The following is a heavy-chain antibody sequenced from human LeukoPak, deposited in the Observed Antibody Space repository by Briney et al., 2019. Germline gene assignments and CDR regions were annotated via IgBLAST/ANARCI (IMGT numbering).Heavy chain of an antibody. CDR3: ASTVVVAATPYYYYGMDV. CDR1: GGTFSSYA. Sequence: SVKVSCKASGGTFSSYAISWVRQAPGQGLEWMGRIIPILCIANYAQKFQGRVTITADKSTSTAYMELSSLRSEDTAVYYCASTVVVAATPYYYYGMDVWGQGTTVTVSS. J-gene: IGHJ6*02. D-gene: IGHD2-15*01. CDR2: IIPILCIA. V-gene: IGHV1-69*04.